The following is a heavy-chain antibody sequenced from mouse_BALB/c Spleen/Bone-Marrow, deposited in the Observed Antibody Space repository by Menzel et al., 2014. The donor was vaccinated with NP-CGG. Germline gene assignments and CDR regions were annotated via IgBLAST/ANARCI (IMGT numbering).Heavy chain of an antibody. CDR3: ARGGDDGTFDY. D-gene: IGHD2-12*01. CDR1: GYTFTSYW. CDR2: INPSTGYT. Sequence: VQVVESGAELAKPGASVKMSCKASGYTFTSYWMHWVKQRPGQGLEWIGYINPSTGYTEYNQKFKDKATLTADKSSSTAYMQLSSLTSEDSAVYYCARGGDDGTFDYWGQGTTLTVSS. J-gene: IGHJ2*01. V-gene: IGHV1-7*01.